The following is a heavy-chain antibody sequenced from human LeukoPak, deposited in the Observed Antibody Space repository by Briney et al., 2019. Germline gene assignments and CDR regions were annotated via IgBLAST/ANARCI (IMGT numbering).Heavy chain of an antibody. J-gene: IGHJ6*03. CDR2: INHSGST. CDR3: ASLAAAGKGGYYYYYYMDV. V-gene: IGHV4-34*01. Sequence: PSETLSLTCAVYGGSFSGYYWSWIRQPPGKGLEWIGEINHSGSTNYNPSLKSRVTISVDTSKNQFSLKLSSVTAADTAVYYCASLAAAGKGGYYYYYYMDVWGKGTTVTISS. CDR1: GGSFSGYY. D-gene: IGHD6-13*01.